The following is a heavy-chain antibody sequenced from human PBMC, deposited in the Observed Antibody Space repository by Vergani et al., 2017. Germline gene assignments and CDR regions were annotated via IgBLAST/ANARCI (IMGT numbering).Heavy chain of an antibody. D-gene: IGHD1-1*01. V-gene: IGHV5-51*01. Sequence: EVELVQSGPEMRKPGESLKISCKGSEYSFGNYWIGWVRQMPGKGLEWMGMIYPADSDTRYSPSFQGQVTISADKSISPAFLQWDSLKASDTALYYCARHTTYTASWGQGTLVTVSS. J-gene: IGHJ5*02. CDR2: IYPADSDT. CDR3: ARHTTYTAS. CDR1: EYSFGNYW.